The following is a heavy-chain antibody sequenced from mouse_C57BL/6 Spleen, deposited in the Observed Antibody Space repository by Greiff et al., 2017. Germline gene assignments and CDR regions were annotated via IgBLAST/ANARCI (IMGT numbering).Heavy chain of an antibody. CDR3: ARGGVVADYCPMDY. J-gene: IGHJ4*01. CDR2: INPGSGGT. D-gene: IGHD1-1*01. CDR1: GYAFTNYL. Sequence: VQLQQSGAELVRPGTSVKVSCKASGYAFTNYLIEWVKQRPGQGLEWIGVINPGSGGTNYNEKFKGKATLTADKSSSTAYMQLSSLTSEDSAVXFGARGGVVADYCPMDYWGQGTSVTVSS. V-gene: IGHV1-54*01.